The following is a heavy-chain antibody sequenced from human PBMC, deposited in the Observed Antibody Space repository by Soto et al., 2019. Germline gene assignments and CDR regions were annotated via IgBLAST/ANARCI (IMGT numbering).Heavy chain of an antibody. V-gene: IGHV4-34*01. CDR1: GGSCSGYY. CDR3: AREYGDYGVIDY. J-gene: IGHJ4*02. CDR2: SNHSGST. D-gene: IGHD4-17*01. Sequence: QVQLQQWGAGLLKPSETLSLTCAVYGGSCSGYYWSWIRQPPGKGLEWIGESNHSGSTNYNPSLTSRVTISVDASKNQFSLKLSSVTAADTAVYYCAREYGDYGVIDYWGQGTLVTVS.